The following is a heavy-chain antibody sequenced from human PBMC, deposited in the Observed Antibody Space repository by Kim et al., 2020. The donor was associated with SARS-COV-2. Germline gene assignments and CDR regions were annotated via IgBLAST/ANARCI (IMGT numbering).Heavy chain of an antibody. D-gene: IGHD1-7*01. CDR1: GFTFSSYW. Sequence: GGSLRLSCAASGFTFSSYWMHWVRQAPGKGLVWVSRINSDGSSTSYADSVKGRFTISRDNAKNTLYLQMNSLRAEDTAVYYCARVIRRLELHRGFDYWGQGTLVTVSS. J-gene: IGHJ4*02. CDR3: ARVIRRLELHRGFDY. V-gene: IGHV3-74*01. CDR2: INSDGSST.